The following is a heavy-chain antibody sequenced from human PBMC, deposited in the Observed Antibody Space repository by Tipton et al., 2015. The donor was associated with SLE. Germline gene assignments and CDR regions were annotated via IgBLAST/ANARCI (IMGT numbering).Heavy chain of an antibody. CDR1: GVSISSSSYY. CDR2: NYYSGST. V-gene: IGHV4-39*07. D-gene: IGHD7-27*01. J-gene: IGHJ3*02. CDR3: ARQDSRFPGDDAFDI. Sequence: TLSLTCTVSGVSISSSSYYWGWIRQPPGKGLEWIGRNYYSGSTYYNPSLKRRVTISVDTSKNQFSLKLSPVTAADTAVYYCARQDSRFPGDDAFDIWGQGTMVTVSS.